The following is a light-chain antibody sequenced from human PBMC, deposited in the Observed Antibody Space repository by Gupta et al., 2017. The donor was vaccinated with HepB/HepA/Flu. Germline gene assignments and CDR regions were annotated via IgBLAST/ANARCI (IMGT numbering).Light chain of an antibody. J-gene: IGKJ2*03. V-gene: IGKV3-15*01. CDR1: QSVSSN. Sequence: EIVVTQSPATLSVSPGERVILSCKASQSVSSNLAWYQQKPGQAPRLLIYDASTRATGIPARFSGSGSGTEFTLTISSLQSEDFAVYYCQQENNWPYSFGQGTKLEIK. CDR3: QQENNWPYS. CDR2: DAS.